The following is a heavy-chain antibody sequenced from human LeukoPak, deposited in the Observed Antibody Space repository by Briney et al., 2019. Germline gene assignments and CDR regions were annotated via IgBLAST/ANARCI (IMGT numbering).Heavy chain of an antibody. Sequence: SETLSLTCTVSGGSFSTYYWSWIRQPPGKGLEWVGYIYYSGSTNYNPSLKSRVTISVDTSKNQFSLKLSSVTAADTAVYYCARDEGDGSYFDNWGQGTLVTVSS. V-gene: IGHV4-59*01. CDR1: GGSFSTYY. D-gene: IGHD2-15*01. CDR3: ARDEGDGSYFDN. J-gene: IGHJ4*02. CDR2: IYYSGST.